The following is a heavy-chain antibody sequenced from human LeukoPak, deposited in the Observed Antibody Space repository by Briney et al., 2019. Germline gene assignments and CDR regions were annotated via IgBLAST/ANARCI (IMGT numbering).Heavy chain of an antibody. D-gene: IGHD2-21*02. V-gene: IGHV3-23*01. CDR1: GFTFSSYA. Sequence: PGGSLRLSCAASGFTFSSYAMSWVRQAPGKGLEWVSAISGSGGSTYYADSVKGRFTISRDNSKNTLYLQMNSLRAEDTAVYYCARLPYCGGDCYLTIDYWGQGTLATVSS. J-gene: IGHJ4*02. CDR3: ARLPYCGGDCYLTIDY. CDR2: ISGSGGST.